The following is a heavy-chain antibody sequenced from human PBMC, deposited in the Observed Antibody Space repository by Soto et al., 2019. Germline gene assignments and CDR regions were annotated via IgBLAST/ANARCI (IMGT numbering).Heavy chain of an antibody. CDR2: IIPLFGTL. CDR1: GGTFSNHL. CDR3: ASGSLYGSGSYPVDY. V-gene: IGHV1-69*06. D-gene: IGHD3-10*01. J-gene: IGHJ4*01. Sequence: SVKVSCKASGGTFSNHLISWVRQAPGQGLEWMGTIIPLFGTLNYAQKLQGRVTLSADRSTSTAYMELISLRSDDTAVYYCASGSLYGSGSYPVDYWGQGTLVTAPQ.